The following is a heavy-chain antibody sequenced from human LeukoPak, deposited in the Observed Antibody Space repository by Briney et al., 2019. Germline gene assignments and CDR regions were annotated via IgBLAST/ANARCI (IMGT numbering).Heavy chain of an antibody. V-gene: IGHV4-59*08. D-gene: IGHD3-10*01. Sequence: SETLSLTCTVSGGSISNYYWSWIRQPPGRGLEWIGYVYYSGSTNYNPSLKSRVTISVDTSKNQFSLKLSSVTAADTAVYYCARTRGRTEPTTFDYWGQGTLVTVSS. J-gene: IGHJ4*02. CDR3: ARTRGRTEPTTFDY. CDR2: VYYSGST. CDR1: GGSISNYY.